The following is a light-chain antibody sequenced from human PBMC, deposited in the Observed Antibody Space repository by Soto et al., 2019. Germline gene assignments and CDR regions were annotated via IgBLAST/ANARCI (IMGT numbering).Light chain of an antibody. J-gene: IGKJ1*01. CDR2: GAS. Sequence: ESVLTQSPGTLSLSPGERATLSCRASESVSSSYLAWYQQKPGQAPRLLSYGASSRATGIPDRFSGRGSGTDFPLTISRPQPEDFAVYYCQQYGSSPTWTLGQGTKVDIK. CDR1: ESVSSSY. CDR3: QQYGSSPTWT. V-gene: IGKV3-20*01.